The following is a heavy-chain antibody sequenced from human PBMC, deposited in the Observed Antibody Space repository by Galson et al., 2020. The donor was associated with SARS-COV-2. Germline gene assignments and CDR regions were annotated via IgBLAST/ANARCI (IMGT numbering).Heavy chain of an antibody. V-gene: IGHV1-2*04. D-gene: IGHD1-1*01. J-gene: IGHJ3*02. CDR2: INPNSGGT. CDR1: GYTFTGYY. CDR3: ERDNDHDAFDI. Sequence: ASVKVSCKASGYTFTGYYMHWVRQAPGQGLEWMGWINPNSGGTTYAQKFQDWVTMTRDTSINTAYMELSRLRSDDTAVYYCERDNDHDAFDIWGQGTMVTVSS.